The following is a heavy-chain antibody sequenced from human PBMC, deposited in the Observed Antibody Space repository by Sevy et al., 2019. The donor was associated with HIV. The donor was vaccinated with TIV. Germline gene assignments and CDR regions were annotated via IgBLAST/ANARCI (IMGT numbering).Heavy chain of an antibody. CDR3: AKDLVRYSYGDY. Sequence: GGSLRLSCAASGFTFSSYAMSWVRQAPGKGLEWVSAISGSGGSTYYADSVKGRFTISRDNSKNTLYLQMNSPRAEDTAVYYCAKDLVRYSYGDYWGQGTLVTVSS. CDR2: ISGSGGST. D-gene: IGHD5-18*01. J-gene: IGHJ4*02. CDR1: GFTFSSYA. V-gene: IGHV3-23*01.